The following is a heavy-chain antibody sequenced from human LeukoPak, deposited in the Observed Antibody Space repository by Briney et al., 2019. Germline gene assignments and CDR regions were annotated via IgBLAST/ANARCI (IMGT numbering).Heavy chain of an antibody. CDR2: ISSNGGST. V-gene: IGHV3-64D*09. CDR3: VKGPCSGGSCYLDY. J-gene: IGHJ4*02. D-gene: IGHD2-15*01. CDR1: GFTFSTYA. Sequence: GGSLRLSCSASGFTFSTYAIHWVRQAPGKGLEYVSAISSNGGSTYHADSAKGRFTISRDNSKNTLYLQMSSLRAEDTAVYYCVKGPCSGGSCYLDYWGQGTLVTVSS.